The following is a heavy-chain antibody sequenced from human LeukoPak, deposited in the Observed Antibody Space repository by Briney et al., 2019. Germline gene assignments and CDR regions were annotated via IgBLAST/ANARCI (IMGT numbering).Heavy chain of an antibody. CDR1: GGSISSSSYY. J-gene: IGHJ4*02. V-gene: IGHV4-39*01. CDR3: ARQVSGFFDY. D-gene: IGHD3-10*01. Sequence: SETLTLTCTVSGGSISSSSYYWGWIRQPPGKGLEWIGSIYYSGSTYYNPSLKSRVTISVDTSKNQFSLKLSSVTAADTAVYYCARQVSGFFDYWGQGTLVTVSS. CDR2: IYYSGST.